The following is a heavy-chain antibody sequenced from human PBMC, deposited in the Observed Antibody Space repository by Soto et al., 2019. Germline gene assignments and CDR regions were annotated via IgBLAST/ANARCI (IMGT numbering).Heavy chain of an antibody. CDR2: ISAYNGNT. D-gene: IGHD2-15*01. J-gene: IGHJ3*02. CDR3: ARVAVVVVAATRDSDAFDI. CDR1: GYTFTSYG. V-gene: IGHV1-18*01. Sequence: ASVTVSCKASGYTFTSYGIGWVRQAPGQGLEWMGWISAYNGNTNYAQKLQGRVTMTTDTSTSTAYMELRSLRSDDTAVYYCARVAVVVVAATRDSDAFDIWGQGTMVTVSS.